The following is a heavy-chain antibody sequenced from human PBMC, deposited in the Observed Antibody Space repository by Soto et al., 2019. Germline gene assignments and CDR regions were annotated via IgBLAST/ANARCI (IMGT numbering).Heavy chain of an antibody. CDR1: GGSISSSNW. J-gene: IGHJ6*02. CDR2: IYHSGST. Sequence: SETLSLTCAVSGGSISSSNWWSWVRQPPGKGLEWIGEIYHSGSTNYNPSLKSRVTISIDKSKNQFSLKLSSVTAADTAFYYCAREGALLFGGNSDYYSTMDVWGQGTTVTVS. CDR3: AREGALLFGGNSDYYSTMDV. D-gene: IGHD2-21*02. V-gene: IGHV4-4*02.